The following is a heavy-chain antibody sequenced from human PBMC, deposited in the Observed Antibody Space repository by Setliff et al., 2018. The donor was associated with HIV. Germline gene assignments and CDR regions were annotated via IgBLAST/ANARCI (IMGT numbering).Heavy chain of an antibody. CDR2: IHTSGST. Sequence: NPSETLSLTCIVSGDSMNTYYWSWIRQPDGKGPEWIGRIHTSGSTIYNPSLRSRVTMSVDTSTNEFSLKLSSVTAADTAVYYCARVFPPIRGAPFGTPPGAFDLWGHGTMVTVSS. CDR3: ARVFPPIRGAPFGTPPGAFDL. J-gene: IGHJ3*01. CDR1: GDSMNTYY. D-gene: IGHD2-2*02. V-gene: IGHV4-4*07.